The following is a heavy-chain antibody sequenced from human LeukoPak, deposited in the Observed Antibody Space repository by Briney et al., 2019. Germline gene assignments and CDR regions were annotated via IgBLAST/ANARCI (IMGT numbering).Heavy chain of an antibody. CDR3: ARGGVAAAALYNWFDP. V-gene: IGHV4-34*01. Sequence: KPGGSLRLSCAASGFTFRNYWMTWVRQAPGKGLEWIGEINHSGSTNYNPSLKSRVTISVDTSKNQFSLKLSSVTAADTAVYYCARGGVAAAALYNWFDPWGQGTLVTVSS. J-gene: IGHJ5*02. CDR1: GFTFRNYW. D-gene: IGHD6-13*01. CDR2: INHSGST.